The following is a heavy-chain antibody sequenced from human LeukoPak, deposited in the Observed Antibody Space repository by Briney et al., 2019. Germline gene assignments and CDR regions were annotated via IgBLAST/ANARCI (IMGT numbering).Heavy chain of an antibody. V-gene: IGHV1-2*02. Sequence: ASVTVSCKASGYTFTGYYMHWVRQAPGQGLEWMGCINPNSGGTNYAQKFQGRVTVTRDTSISTAYMELSRLRSDDTAVYYCARGRKYYDTSGYHAFDIWGQGTMVTVSS. CDR2: INPNSGGT. CDR3: ARGRKYYDTSGYHAFDI. J-gene: IGHJ3*02. D-gene: IGHD3-22*01. CDR1: GYTFTGYY.